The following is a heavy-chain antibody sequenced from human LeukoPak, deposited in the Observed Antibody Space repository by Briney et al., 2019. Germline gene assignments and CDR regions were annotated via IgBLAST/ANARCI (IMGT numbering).Heavy chain of an antibody. V-gene: IGHV1-18*01. CDR1: GYTFTSYS. CDR2: ISTYNGDT. J-gene: IGHJ4*02. CDR3: ARGKAVAYDY. D-gene: IGHD6-19*01. Sequence: ASVKVSCKASGYTFTSYSITWVRQAPGQGLEWMGWISTYNGDTDYAQKPQGRVTMTTDPSTSTADMELRSLRSDDTAVYYCARGKAVAYDYWGQGTLVTVSS.